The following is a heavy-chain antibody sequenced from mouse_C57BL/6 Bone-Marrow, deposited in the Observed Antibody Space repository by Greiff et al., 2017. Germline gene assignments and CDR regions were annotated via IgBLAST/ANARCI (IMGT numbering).Heavy chain of an antibody. J-gene: IGHJ2*01. V-gene: IGHV7-3*01. CDR3: ARSGSSYDY. Sequence: EVKLVESGGGLVQPGGSLSLSCAASGFTFTDYYMSWVRQPPGKALEWLGFIRNKANGYTTEYSASVKGRFTISRDNSQSILYLEMNAQRAEDSATYYCARSGSSYDYWGQGTTLTVSS. CDR1: GFTFTDYY. D-gene: IGHD1-1*01. CDR2: IRNKANGYTT.